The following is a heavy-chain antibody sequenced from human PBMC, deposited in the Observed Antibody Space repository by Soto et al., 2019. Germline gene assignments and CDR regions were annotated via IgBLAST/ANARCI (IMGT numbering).Heavy chain of an antibody. J-gene: IGHJ5*02. CDR1: GYTFTSYD. V-gene: IGHV1-8*01. CDR3: ARGREYSRTFYP. D-gene: IGHD6-6*01. Sequence: QVQLVQSGAEVKKPGASVKVSCKASGYTFTSYDINWVRQATGQGLEWMGWMNPNSGNTGYAQKLQGRVTMTRNTSISTAEKELSSLRSEDTAVYYCARGREYSRTFYPWGQGTLGTVSS. CDR2: MNPNSGNT.